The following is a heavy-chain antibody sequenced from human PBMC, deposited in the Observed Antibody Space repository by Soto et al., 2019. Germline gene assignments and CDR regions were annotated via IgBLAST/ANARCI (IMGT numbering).Heavy chain of an antibody. CDR1: GGSVNNANYF. Sequence: QVRLEESGPGLVKPSETLSLICSVSGGSVNNANYFWNWIRHHPENGLEWIGYIYYSGSTRYNSSFKSRVTLSIDTSKNQFSLSLNSVTVADTAVYFCARDADYGGSRGGMDVWGRGTTVTVSS. CDR2: IYYSGST. J-gene: IGHJ6*02. D-gene: IGHD4-17*01. V-gene: IGHV4-31*03. CDR3: ARDADYGGSRGGMDV.